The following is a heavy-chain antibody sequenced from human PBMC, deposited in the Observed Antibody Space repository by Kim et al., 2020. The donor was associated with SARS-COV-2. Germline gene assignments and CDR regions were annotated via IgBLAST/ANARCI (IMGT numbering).Heavy chain of an antibody. J-gene: IGHJ4*02. CDR2: ISYDGSNK. V-gene: IGHV3-30*18. Sequence: GGSLRLSCAASGFTFTSYDMHWVRQAPGKGLEWVSVISYDGSNKYYADSVKGRFTISRDNSKNTLYLQMNSLRPEDTAVYYCAKGGTMLRGVIYCFDSWGQGTLVTVPS. D-gene: IGHD3-10*01. CDR1: GFTFTSYD. CDR3: AKGGTMLRGVIYCFDS.